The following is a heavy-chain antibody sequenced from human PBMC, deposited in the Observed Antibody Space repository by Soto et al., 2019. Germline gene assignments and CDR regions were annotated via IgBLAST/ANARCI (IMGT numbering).Heavy chain of an antibody. CDR3: ARDSGYSYGLVCFDP. V-gene: IGHV4-31*03. CDR2: IYYSGST. J-gene: IGHJ5*02. CDR1: GGSIRSVGYY. D-gene: IGHD5-18*01. Sequence: TLPHTCPVSGGSIRSVGYYWSWIRQHPGKGLEWIGYIYYSGSTYYNPSLKSRVTISVDTSKNQFSLKLSSVTAADTAVYYCARDSGYSYGLVCFDPWGQGTLLTVSS.